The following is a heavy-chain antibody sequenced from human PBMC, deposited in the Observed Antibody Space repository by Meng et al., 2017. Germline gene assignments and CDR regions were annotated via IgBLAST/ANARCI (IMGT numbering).Heavy chain of an antibody. CDR2: INAYNGYT. CDR3: ATRGNPYLDC. V-gene: IGHV1-18*01. Sequence: LVKSGAEVKKPGASVQVSCNASAHSLSSDGFAWVRQAPGQGLEWMGWINAYNGYTDYAQKFLGRVTLTTDTSTNTGYMELRSLTSDDTAVYYCATRGNPYLDCWGQGTLVTVSS. CDR1: AHSLSSDG. J-gene: IGHJ4*02.